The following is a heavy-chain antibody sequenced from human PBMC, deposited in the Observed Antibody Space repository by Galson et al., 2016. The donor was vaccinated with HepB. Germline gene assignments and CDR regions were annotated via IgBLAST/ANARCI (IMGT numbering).Heavy chain of an antibody. CDR3: VIADSTDWDFDN. V-gene: IGHV3-48*02. Sequence: SLRLSCAASGITFRDYSMNWVRQAPGKGLEWVSYISRTTSIIYYADSVRGRFTISRDNDQSSMYLQKNSLRDEDTAIYYCVIADSTDWDFDNWGQGTLVTVSS. J-gene: IGHJ4*02. D-gene: IGHD2/OR15-2a*01. CDR2: ISRTTSII. CDR1: GITFRDYS.